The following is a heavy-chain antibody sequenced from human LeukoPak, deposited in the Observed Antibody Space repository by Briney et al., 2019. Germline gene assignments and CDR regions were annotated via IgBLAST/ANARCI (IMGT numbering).Heavy chain of an antibody. CDR2: IKQDGSEK. V-gene: IGHV3-7*01. J-gene: IGHJ4*01. D-gene: IGHD3-10*01. CDR3: AREGFGLVRGVIITY. Sequence: GGSLRLSCAASGFTFSSYWMSWVRQAPGKGLEWVANIKQDGSEKYYVDSVKGRFTLSRDNAKNSLYLQMNSLRAEDTAMYYCAREGFGLVRGVIITYWGRGTLVTVSS. CDR1: GFTFSSYW.